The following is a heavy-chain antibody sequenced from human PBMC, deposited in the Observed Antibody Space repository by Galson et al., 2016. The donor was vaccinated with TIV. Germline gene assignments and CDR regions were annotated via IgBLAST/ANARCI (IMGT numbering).Heavy chain of an antibody. D-gene: IGHD6-19*01. CDR3: ARRHQWLGGFFDV. J-gene: IGHJ3*01. V-gene: IGHV4-39*01. CDR2: IFHSGSI. Sequence: SETLSLTCSVSGASISTSSNDWVWIRQPPGRGLEWIGTIFHSGSIWYNPTLKSRVTISVDTSKRQFSLKVNSVTGADTAVYYCARRHQWLGGFFDVWGQGTTVTVSS. CDR1: GASISTSSND.